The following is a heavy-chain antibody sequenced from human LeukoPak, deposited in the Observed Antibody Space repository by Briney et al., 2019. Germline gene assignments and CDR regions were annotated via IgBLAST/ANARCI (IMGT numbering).Heavy chain of an antibody. V-gene: IGHV3-23*01. Sequence: PGGSLRLSCAASGFTFSSYGMSWVRQAPGKGLEWVSAISGSGGSTYYADSVKGRFTISRDNSKNTLYLQMNSLRAEDTAVYYCARAVSGGSSFFYMDVWGKGTTVTISS. CDR2: ISGSGGST. CDR1: GFTFSSYG. CDR3: ARAVSGGSSFFYMDV. J-gene: IGHJ6*03. D-gene: IGHD2-15*01.